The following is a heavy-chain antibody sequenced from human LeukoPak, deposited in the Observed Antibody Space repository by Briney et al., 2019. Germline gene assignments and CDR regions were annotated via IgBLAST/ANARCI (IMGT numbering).Heavy chain of an antibody. Sequence: PSETLSLTCAVYGGSFSSYYWGWIRQPPGKGLEWIGSIYYSGSTYYNPSLKSRVTISVDTSKNQFSLKLSSVTAADTAVYYCARLYYGSGSYYPLNFDFWGQGTLVTVSS. CDR1: GGSFSSYY. V-gene: IGHV4-39*01. CDR3: ARLYYGSGSYYPLNFDF. J-gene: IGHJ4*02. CDR2: IYYSGST. D-gene: IGHD3-10*01.